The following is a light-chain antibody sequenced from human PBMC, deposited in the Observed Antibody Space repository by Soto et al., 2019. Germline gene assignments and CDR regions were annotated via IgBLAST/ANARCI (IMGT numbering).Light chain of an antibody. CDR2: EVS. CDR1: NSDVGGYNY. V-gene: IGLV2-14*01. Sequence: QSVLTRPASVSGSPGQSITMSCTGTNSDVGGYNYVSWYQQHPGKAPELMIYEVSHRPSGVSNRFSGSKSDNTASLTISGLQAEDEADYYCSSYTSNSTLYVFGTGTKVTVL. CDR3: SSYTSNSTLYV. J-gene: IGLJ1*01.